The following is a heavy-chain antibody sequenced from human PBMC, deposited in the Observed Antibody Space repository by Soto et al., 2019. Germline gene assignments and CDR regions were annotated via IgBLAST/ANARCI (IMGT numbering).Heavy chain of an antibody. D-gene: IGHD1-1*01. CDR3: VRDNWNSY. J-gene: IGHJ4*02. CDR1: GFTFRNYW. CDR2: VTSDGSST. V-gene: IGHV3-74*01. Sequence: GGSLRLSCAASGFTFRNYWMHWFRQAPGKGLVWVSRVTSDGSSTNYADSVKGRFTISRDNAKNTLYLQMNSPRAEDTAVYYCVRDNWNSYWGQGTLVTVSS.